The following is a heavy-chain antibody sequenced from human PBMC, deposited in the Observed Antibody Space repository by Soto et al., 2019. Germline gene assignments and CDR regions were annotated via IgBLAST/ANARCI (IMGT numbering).Heavy chain of an antibody. CDR1: GFTFSDYY. V-gene: IGHV3-11*01. CDR3: ARDSDSSSWYSGWFDP. Sequence: PGGSLRLSCAASGFTFSDYYMSWIRQAPGKGLEWVSYISSSGSTIYYADSVKGRFTISRDNAKNSLYLQMNSLRAEDTAVYYCARDSDSSSWYSGWFDPWGQGTLVTVSA. CDR2: ISSSGSTI. D-gene: IGHD6-13*01. J-gene: IGHJ5*02.